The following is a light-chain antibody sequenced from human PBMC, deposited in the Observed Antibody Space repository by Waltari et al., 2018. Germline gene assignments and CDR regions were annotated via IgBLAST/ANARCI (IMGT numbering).Light chain of an antibody. CDR3: QSFDNRLTGSYV. J-gene: IGLJ1*01. CDR1: CPNLGAGCV. CDR2: GGK. V-gene: IGLV1-40*01. Sequence: QSVLPQAPSVSGAPGQRVIISSTGRCPNLGAGCVVCWYQHLPGTAPKLLIYGGKKRPAGVPDRFSASTSGTSASLAITGLRAEDEADYYCQSFDNRLTGSYVFGTGTKVTVL.